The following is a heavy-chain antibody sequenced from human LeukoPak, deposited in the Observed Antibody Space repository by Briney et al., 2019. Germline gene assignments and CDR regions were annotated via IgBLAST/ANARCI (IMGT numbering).Heavy chain of an antibody. CDR2: INSDGSEG. J-gene: IGHJ4*02. Sequence: GGSLRLSCAVSGFTFSGFWMSWSRQAPGKGLEWVASINSDGSEGYYADVVKGRFTISRDNSKNTLYLQMNSLRAEDTAVYYCAKGQWELPLFDYWGQGTLVTVSS. V-gene: IGHV3-7*03. D-gene: IGHD1-26*01. CDR1: GFTFSGFW. CDR3: AKGQWELPLFDY.